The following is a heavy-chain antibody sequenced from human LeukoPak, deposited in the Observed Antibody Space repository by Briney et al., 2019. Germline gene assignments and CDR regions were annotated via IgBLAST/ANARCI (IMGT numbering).Heavy chain of an antibody. CDR3: ARRSSHYYGSGSYYSLPFDY. CDR2: ISKDARST. D-gene: IGHD3-10*01. CDR1: GFTFDDYA. Sequence: GGSLRLSCAASGFTFDDYAMHWVRQAPGKGLEWVSLISKDARSTYYVDSVKGRFTISRDNSKNSLYLQMNSLRAEDTAAYYCARRSSHYYGSGSYYSLPFDYWGQGTLVTVSS. J-gene: IGHJ4*02. V-gene: IGHV3-43*02.